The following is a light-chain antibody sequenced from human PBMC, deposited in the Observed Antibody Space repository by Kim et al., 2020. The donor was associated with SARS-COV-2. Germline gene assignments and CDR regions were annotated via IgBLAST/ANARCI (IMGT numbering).Light chain of an antibody. V-gene: IGLV2-8*01. CDR3: SSYAGSNNLYV. Sequence: QSVTISCTGTSSDVGGYTFVSWYQQHPGKAPKLMIYEVSKRPSGVPDRFSGSKSGNTASLTVSGLQAEDEAAYYCSSYAGSNNLYVFGTGTKVTVL. CDR1: SSDVGGYTF. J-gene: IGLJ1*01. CDR2: EVS.